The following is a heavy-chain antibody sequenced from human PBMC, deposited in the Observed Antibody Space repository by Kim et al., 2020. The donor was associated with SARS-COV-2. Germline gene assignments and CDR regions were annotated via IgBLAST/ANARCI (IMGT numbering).Heavy chain of an antibody. CDR3: ARTVIVVVPADGVNWFDP. CDR1: GGSISSYY. V-gene: IGHV4-4*07. Sequence: SETLSLTCTVSGGSISSYYWSWIRQPAGKGLEWIGRIYTSGSTNYNPSLKSRVTMSVDTSKNQFSLKLSSVTAADTAVYYCARTVIVVVPADGVNWFDPWGQGTLVTVSS. D-gene: IGHD2-2*01. CDR2: IYTSGST. J-gene: IGHJ5*02.